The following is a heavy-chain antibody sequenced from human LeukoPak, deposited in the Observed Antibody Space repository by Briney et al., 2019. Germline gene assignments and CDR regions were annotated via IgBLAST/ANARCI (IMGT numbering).Heavy chain of an antibody. J-gene: IGHJ3*02. CDR3: ATLTGGDDAFDI. D-gene: IGHD4-23*01. CDR1: GGSISSYY. Sequence: SETLSLTCTVSGGSISSYYGSWIRQPPGKGLEWIGSIYHTGSTYYNPSLKSRVTISVDTSKNQFSLKLNSVTPADTAVYYCATLTGGDDAFDIWGQGTMVTVSS. CDR2: IYHTGST. V-gene: IGHV4-59*01.